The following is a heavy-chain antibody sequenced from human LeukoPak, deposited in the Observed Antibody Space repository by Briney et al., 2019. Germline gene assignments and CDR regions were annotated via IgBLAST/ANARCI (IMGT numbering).Heavy chain of an antibody. J-gene: IGHJ2*01. CDR2: IYYSGST. CDR3: ARAITMVRRYWYFDL. CDR1: GGSISSSSYY. D-gene: IGHD3-10*01. Sequence: SETLSLTCTVSGGSISSSSYYWGWIRQPPGKGLEWIVSIYYSGSTYYNPSGKSRVTISVDTSKNQFSLKLSSVTSADTAVYYCARAITMVRRYWYFDLWGRGTLVTVSS. V-gene: IGHV4-39*07.